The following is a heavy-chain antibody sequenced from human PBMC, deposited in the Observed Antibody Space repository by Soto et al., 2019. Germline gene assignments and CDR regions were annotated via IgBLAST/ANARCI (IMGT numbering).Heavy chain of an antibody. J-gene: IGHJ6*03. V-gene: IGHV4-31*03. CDR2: IYYSGST. Sequence: QVQLQESGPGLVKRSQTLSLTCTVSGGSISSGGYYWSWIRQHPGKGLEWIGYIYYSGSTYYNPSLKSRVTISVDTSKNQFSLKLSSVTAADTAVYYCARALRVGIYYYYYMDVWGKGTTVTVSS. CDR1: GGSISSGGYY. CDR3: ARALRVGIYYYYYMDV. D-gene: IGHD2-21*01.